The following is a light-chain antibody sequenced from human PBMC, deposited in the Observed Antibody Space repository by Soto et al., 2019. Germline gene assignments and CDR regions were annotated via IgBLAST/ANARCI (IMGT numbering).Light chain of an antibody. CDR2: GVS. Sequence: QSALTQPASVSGSPGQSITIYCTGTSSDVGAYKYVSWYQQHPGKAPKLIIYGVSNRPSGVSNRFSGSQSGNTAFLTISGLQPEDEADYYCSSFTGTTTLDVFGTGTKVTIL. CDR1: SSDVGAYKY. J-gene: IGLJ1*01. CDR3: SSFTGTTTLDV. V-gene: IGLV2-14*03.